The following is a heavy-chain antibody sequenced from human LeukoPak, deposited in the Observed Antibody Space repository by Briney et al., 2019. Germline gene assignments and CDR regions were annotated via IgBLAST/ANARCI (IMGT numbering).Heavy chain of an antibody. CDR3: ARGRKYYYDSSGPRGAFDI. J-gene: IGHJ3*02. Sequence: SETLSPTCAVYGGSFSGYYWSWIRQPPGKGLEWIGEINHSGSTNYNPSLKSRVTISVDTSKNQFSLKLSSVTAADTAVYYCARGRKYYYDSSGPRGAFDIWGQGTMVTVSS. D-gene: IGHD3-22*01. CDR2: INHSGST. V-gene: IGHV4-34*01. CDR1: GGSFSGYY.